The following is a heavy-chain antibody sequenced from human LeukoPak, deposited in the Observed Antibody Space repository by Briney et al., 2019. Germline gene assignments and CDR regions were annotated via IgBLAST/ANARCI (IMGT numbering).Heavy chain of an antibody. CDR1: GFTFNNYA. CDR3: ARDPGAFPYFFDC. V-gene: IGHV3-23*01. J-gene: IGHJ4*02. CDR2: ISGDGVSP. D-gene: IGHD4/OR15-4a*01. Sequence: PGGSLRLSCAASGFTFNNYALTWVRQTPGKGLECVSAISGDGVSPYYADSVRGRFIISRDNSKNTLYLQMNSLRVEDTAVYFCARDPGAFPYFFDCWGQGTLVTVSS.